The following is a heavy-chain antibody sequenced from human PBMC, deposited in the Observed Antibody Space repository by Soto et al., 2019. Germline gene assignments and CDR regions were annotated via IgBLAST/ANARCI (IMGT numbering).Heavy chain of an antibody. Sequence: EVQLLESGGGLVQPGGSLRLSCAASGFTFSSYAMSWVRQAPGKGLEWVSTISSSGGSTDYADSVKGRFTISRDNSKNTLYLQMNSLRAEDTAVYYCAKGPWGVYYYMDVWGKGTTVTVSS. CDR2: ISSSGGST. V-gene: IGHV3-23*01. CDR3: AKGPWGVYYYMDV. D-gene: IGHD3-16*01. J-gene: IGHJ6*03. CDR1: GFTFSSYA.